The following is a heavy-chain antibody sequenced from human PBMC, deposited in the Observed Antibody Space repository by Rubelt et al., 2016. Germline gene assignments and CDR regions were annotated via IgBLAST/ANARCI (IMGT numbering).Heavy chain of an antibody. CDR2: VSPGGTKK. J-gene: IGHJ4*02. D-gene: IGHD3-22*01. V-gene: IGHV3-30*04. CDR3: ARHQFYYDTSGYFDY. Sequence: DKGLEWVAAVSPGGTKKNYADSVKGRFTIFRDNSKNLLYLQMHSLRTEDTAVYYCARHQFYYDTSGYFDYWGQGILVTVSS.